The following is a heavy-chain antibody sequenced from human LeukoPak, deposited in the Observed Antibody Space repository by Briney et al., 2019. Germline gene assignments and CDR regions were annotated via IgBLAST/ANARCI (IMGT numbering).Heavy chain of an antibody. Sequence: PGGSLRLSCAASGFTFSSSPMGWVRQAPGKGXXXVSSIHAGGSDPFYGDSVQGRFTISRDNSENTLSLQLNSLRVEDTAVYFCGKGGHHFKPFFYRGQGTLVNVS. CDR1: GFTFSSSP. CDR3: GKGGHHFKPFFY. J-gene: IGHJ4*02. D-gene: IGHD3-3*01. CDR2: IHAGGSDP. V-gene: IGHV3-23*01.